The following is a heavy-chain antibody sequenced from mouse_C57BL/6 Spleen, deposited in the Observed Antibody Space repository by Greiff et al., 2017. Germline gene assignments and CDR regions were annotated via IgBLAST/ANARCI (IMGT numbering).Heavy chain of an antibody. J-gene: IGHJ3*01. CDR3: ARIEDYGSSYKAWFAY. Sequence: QVTLKVSGPGILQPSQTLSLTCSFSGFSLSTFGMGVGWIRQPSGKGLEWLAHIWWDDDKYYNPALKSRLTISKDTSKNQVFLKIANVDTADTATYYCARIEDYGSSYKAWFAYWGQGTLVTVSA. V-gene: IGHV8-8*01. CDR1: GFSLSTFGMG. CDR2: IWWDDDK. D-gene: IGHD1-1*01.